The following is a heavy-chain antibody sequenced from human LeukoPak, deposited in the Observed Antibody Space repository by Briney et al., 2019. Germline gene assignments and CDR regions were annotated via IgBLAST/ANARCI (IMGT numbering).Heavy chain of an antibody. CDR3: AKGLTIFGGRGYFDY. Sequence: PGGSLRLSCAASGFTFSSYAMSWVRQAPGKGLEWVSGISYSSGSAYYADSVKGRFTISRDNSKNTLYLQMNSLRAEDTAVYYCAKGLTIFGGRGYFDYWGQGTLVTVSS. D-gene: IGHD3-3*01. J-gene: IGHJ4*02. CDR2: ISYSSGSA. V-gene: IGHV3-23*01. CDR1: GFTFSSYA.